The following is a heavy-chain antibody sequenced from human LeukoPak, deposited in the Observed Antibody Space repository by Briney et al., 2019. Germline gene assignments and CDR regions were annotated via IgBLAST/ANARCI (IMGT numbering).Heavy chain of an antibody. V-gene: IGHV3-9*01. J-gene: IGHJ3*02. Sequence: GGSLRLSCAASGFTFDDYAMHWVRQAPGKGLEWVSGTSWNSGSIGYADSVKGRFTISRDNAKNSLYLQMNSLRAEDTALYYCAKAFGSVTMDAFDIWGQGTMVTVSS. D-gene: IGHD4-17*01. CDR2: TSWNSGSI. CDR1: GFTFDDYA. CDR3: AKAFGSVTMDAFDI.